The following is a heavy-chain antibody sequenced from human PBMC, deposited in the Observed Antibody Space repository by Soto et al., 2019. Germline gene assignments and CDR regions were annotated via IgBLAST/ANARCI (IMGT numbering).Heavy chain of an antibody. Sequence: QVQLVQSGAEVKKPGSSVKVSCKASGGTFSSYAISRVRQAPGQGLEWMGGIIPIFGTANYAQKFQGRVTITADESTSTACMELSSLRSEDTAVYYCARGHIVVVVAASYYYGMDVWGQGTTVTVSS. V-gene: IGHV1-69*01. CDR3: ARGHIVVVVAASYYYGMDV. CDR2: IIPIFGTA. CDR1: GGTFSSYA. D-gene: IGHD2-15*01. J-gene: IGHJ6*02.